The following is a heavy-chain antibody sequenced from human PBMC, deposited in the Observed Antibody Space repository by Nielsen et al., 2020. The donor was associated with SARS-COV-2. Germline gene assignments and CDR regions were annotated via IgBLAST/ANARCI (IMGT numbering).Heavy chain of an antibody. CDR3: ARDRGTHYYY. D-gene: IGHD3-10*01. CDR1: GFTLSSYW. V-gene: IGHV3-7*03. J-gene: IGHJ4*02. Sequence: GESLKISCEVSGFTLSSYWMSWVRQAPGKGLEWVANIKQDGTEKYYVDSVKGRFTISRDNAKNSMYLQMNSLRVEDTAVYYCARDRGTHYYYWGQGTLVTVSS. CDR2: IKQDGTEK.